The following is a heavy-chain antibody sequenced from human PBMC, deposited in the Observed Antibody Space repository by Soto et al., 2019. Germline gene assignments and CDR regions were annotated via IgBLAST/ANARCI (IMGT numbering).Heavy chain of an antibody. J-gene: IGHJ6*02. Sequence: GGSPRLSCAASGFTFSSYTMNWVRLAPGEGLERVSSISSSTSYKYYADSVKGRFTISRDNAKNSLYLQMNSLRAEDTAVYYCARDYSSQTSYYYYDMDVWGQGTTVTVS. D-gene: IGHD4-4*01. CDR2: ISSSTSYK. CDR3: ARDYSSQTSYYYYDMDV. V-gene: IGHV3-21*01. CDR1: GFTFSSYT.